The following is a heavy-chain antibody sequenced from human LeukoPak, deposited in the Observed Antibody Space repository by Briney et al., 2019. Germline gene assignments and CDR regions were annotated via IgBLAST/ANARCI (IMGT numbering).Heavy chain of an antibody. CDR3: ARDYGDYWWFDP. CDR2: ISWNSGSI. CDR1: GFTFDDYA. Sequence: PGRSLRLSCAASGFTFDDYAMYWVRQAPGKSLEWVSGISWNSGSIGYADSVKGRFTISRDNAKNSLYLQMNNLRAEDTALYYCARDYGDYWWFDPWGQGTLVTVSS. V-gene: IGHV3-9*01. D-gene: IGHD4-17*01. J-gene: IGHJ5*02.